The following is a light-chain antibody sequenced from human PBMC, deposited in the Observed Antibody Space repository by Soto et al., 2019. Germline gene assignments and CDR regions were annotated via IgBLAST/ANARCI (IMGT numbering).Light chain of an antibody. Sequence: EIVLTQSPATLSLSPGEGATRSCRASQSVSSNLGWYQQKPGQAPRLLIYDVSNRASGTPARFSGSGSGTDFTLTISSLEPEDFAVYYCQQRNSWPLTFGGGNKVEIK. J-gene: IGKJ4*01. CDR1: QSVSSN. CDR3: QQRNSWPLT. CDR2: DVS. V-gene: IGKV3-11*01.